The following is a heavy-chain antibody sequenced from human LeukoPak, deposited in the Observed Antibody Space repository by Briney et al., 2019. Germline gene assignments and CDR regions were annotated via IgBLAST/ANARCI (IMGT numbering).Heavy chain of an antibody. D-gene: IGHD3-9*01. V-gene: IGHV3-48*03. Sequence: GGSLRLSCAASGFTFSSYEMNWVRQAPGKVLEWVSYISSSGSTIYYADSVKGRFTISRDNSKNTLYLQMNSLRAEDTALYYCAKDAEDILTGYLDYWGQGTLVTVSS. CDR3: AKDAEDILTGYLDY. J-gene: IGHJ4*02. CDR1: GFTFSSYE. CDR2: ISSSGSTI.